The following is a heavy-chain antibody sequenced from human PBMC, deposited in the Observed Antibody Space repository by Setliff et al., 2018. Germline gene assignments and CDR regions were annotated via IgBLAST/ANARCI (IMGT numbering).Heavy chain of an antibody. CDR2: ISPYNGHT. CDR1: GYILSSYG. V-gene: IGHV1-18*01. J-gene: IGHJ6*03. D-gene: IGHD5-18*01. CDR3: ARGGHIRYDYYYMDV. Sequence: ASVKVSCKTSGYILSSYGVSWVRQAPGQGLDWMGWISPYNGHTNSAQSLQGRVTMTTDTSTDTAYMELRNLRSDDTAIYYCARGGHIRYDYYYMDVWGKGTTVTVSS.